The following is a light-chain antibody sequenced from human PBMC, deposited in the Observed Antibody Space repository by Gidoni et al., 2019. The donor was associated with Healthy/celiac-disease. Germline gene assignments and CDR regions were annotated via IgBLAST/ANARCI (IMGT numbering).Light chain of an antibody. J-gene: IGKJ4*01. V-gene: IGKV3-11*01. CDR2: DAS. CDR3: QQRSNWPPLT. Sequence: EIVLTHSTAALSLSPGERATLSCRASQSVSSYLAWYQQKPGQAPRLLIYDASNRATGIPARFSGSGSGTDFTLTISSLEPEDFAVYYCQQRSNWPPLTFXGXTKVEIK. CDR1: QSVSSY.